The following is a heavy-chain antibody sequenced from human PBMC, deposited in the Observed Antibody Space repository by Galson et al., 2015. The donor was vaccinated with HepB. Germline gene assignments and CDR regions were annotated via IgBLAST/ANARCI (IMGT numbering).Heavy chain of an antibody. Sequence: SVKVSCKASGGTFSSYAISWVRQAPGQGLEWMGRIIPILGIANYAQKFQGRVTITADKSTSTAYMELSSLRSEDTAVYYCARDSSGWYRGPLGWFDPWGQGTLVTGSS. V-gene: IGHV1-69*04. D-gene: IGHD6-19*01. CDR2: IIPILGIA. CDR3: ARDSSGWYRGPLGWFDP. J-gene: IGHJ5*02. CDR1: GGTFSSYA.